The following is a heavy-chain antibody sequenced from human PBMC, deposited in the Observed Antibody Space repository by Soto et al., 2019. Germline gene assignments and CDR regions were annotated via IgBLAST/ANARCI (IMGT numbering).Heavy chain of an antibody. CDR1: AASVGSGGHY. CDR2: IKYSGTT. Sequence: SETLSLTCTLSAASVGSGGHYWSWIRQRPGKRLEWIGYIKYSGTTHYSPSLKSRVNISFDKSTYQVFLNLRFVTGADTAVYFCARDVRDTGYYYWFDRWGQGILVTVSS. CDR3: ARDVRDTGYYYWFDR. J-gene: IGHJ5*02. D-gene: IGHD3-22*01. V-gene: IGHV4-31*03.